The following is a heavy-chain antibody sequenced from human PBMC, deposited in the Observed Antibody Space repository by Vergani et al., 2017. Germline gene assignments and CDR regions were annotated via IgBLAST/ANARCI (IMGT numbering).Heavy chain of an antibody. Sequence: EVQLVESGGVVVQPGGSLRLSCAASGFTFDDYTMHWVRQAPGKGLEWVSLISWDGGSTYYADSVKGRFTISRDHSKNSLYLQMNSLRTVDTALYYCAKDWFRSSWDWYFDLGGRGTLVTVSS. CDR1: GFTFDDYT. J-gene: IGHJ2*01. D-gene: IGHD6-13*01. CDR3: AKDWFRSSWDWYFDL. V-gene: IGHV3-43*01. CDR2: ISWDGGST.